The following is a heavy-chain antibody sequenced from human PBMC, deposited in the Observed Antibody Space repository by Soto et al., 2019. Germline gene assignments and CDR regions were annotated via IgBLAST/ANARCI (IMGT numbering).Heavy chain of an antibody. V-gene: IGHV3-30-3*01. J-gene: IGHJ5*02. D-gene: IGHD2-2*02. CDR1: GFTFSSYA. Sequence: GGSLRLSCAASGFTFSSYAMHWVRQAPGKGLEWVAVISYDGSNKYYADSVKGRFTISRDNSKNTLYLQMNSLRAEDTAVYYCARDPLPGVSRYNNWFDPWGQGTLVTVPS. CDR2: ISYDGSNK. CDR3: ARDPLPGVSRYNNWFDP.